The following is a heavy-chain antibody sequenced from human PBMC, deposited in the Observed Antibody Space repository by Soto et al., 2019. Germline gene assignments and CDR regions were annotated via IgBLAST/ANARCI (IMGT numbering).Heavy chain of an antibody. CDR1: GGPFTNYY. CDR3: ARQGFGELHGLVDV. Sequence: QVQLQESGPGLVKPSETLSLTCTISGGPFTNYYCSWFRQPPGKGLEWIGYMAYNGFTRYNPSLSTRATRSLAATKNQSSLKLSSVPVADTALYYCARQGFGELHGLVDVWGQGTTVTVSS. V-gene: IGHV4-59*08. J-gene: IGHJ6*02. CDR2: MAYNGFT. D-gene: IGHD3-10*01.